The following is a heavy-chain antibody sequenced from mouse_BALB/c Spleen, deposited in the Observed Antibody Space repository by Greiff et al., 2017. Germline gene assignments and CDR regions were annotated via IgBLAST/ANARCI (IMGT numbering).Heavy chain of an antibody. D-gene: IGHD2-14*01. CDR1: GYTFTSYV. CDR2: INPYNDGT. CDR3: ARHYRYEGYYAMDY. V-gene: IGHV1-14*01. J-gene: IGHJ4*01. Sequence: EVQLQQSGPELVKPGASVKMSCKASGYTFTSYVMHWVKQKPGQGLEWIGYINPYNDGTKYNEKFKGKATLTSDKSSSTAYMELSSLTSEDSAVYYCARHYRYEGYYAMDYWGQGTSVTVSS.